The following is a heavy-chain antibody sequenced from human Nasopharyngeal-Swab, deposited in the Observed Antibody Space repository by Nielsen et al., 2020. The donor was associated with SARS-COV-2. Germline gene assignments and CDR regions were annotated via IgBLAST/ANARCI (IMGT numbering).Heavy chain of an antibody. J-gene: IGHJ4*02. CDR2: IVLGIDKT. CDR1: GFTFSGSA. V-gene: IGHV1-58*01. Sequence: SVKVSCKASGFTFSGSAVQWVRQARGQRLEWIGWIVLGIDKTDYAQKFQDRVTITRDMSASTVYMQLSSLRSEDTALYYCATLSAPRDGNNRAPMDWGQGTLVTVSS. D-gene: IGHD5-24*01. CDR3: ATLSAPRDGNNRAPMD.